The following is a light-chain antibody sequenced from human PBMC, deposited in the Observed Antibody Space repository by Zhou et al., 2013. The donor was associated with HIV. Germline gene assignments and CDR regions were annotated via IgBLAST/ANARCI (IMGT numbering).Light chain of an antibody. J-gene: IGKJ2*01. Sequence: AIQVTQSPSSLSASVGDRVTITCRTSQGISSYLAWYQQKPGKAPKLLLYTASTLQTGVPSRFSGSGSGTDFTLTISCLQSEDFATYYCQQYSSYPRAFGQGPSWRSN. CDR1: QGISSY. V-gene: IGKV1-8*01. CDR2: TAS. CDR3: QQYSSYPRA.